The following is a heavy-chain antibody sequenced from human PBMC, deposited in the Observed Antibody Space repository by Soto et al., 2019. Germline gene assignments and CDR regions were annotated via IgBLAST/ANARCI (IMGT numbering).Heavy chain of an antibody. J-gene: IGHJ5*02. CDR1: GCSISSYY. V-gene: IGHV4-59*08. CDR2: IFYSGST. Sequence: SETLSLTCTVSGCSISSYYWTWIRQPPGKGLEWIGYIFYSGSTNYNPSLKSRVTISVDTSKNQFSLKLSSVTAADTAVYYCARHYSAYSSSDWFDPWGQGTLVTVSS. D-gene: IGHD6-6*01. CDR3: ARHYSAYSSSDWFDP.